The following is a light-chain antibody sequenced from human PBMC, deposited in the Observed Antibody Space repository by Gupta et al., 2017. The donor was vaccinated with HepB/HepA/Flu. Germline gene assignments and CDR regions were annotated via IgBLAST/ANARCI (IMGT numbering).Light chain of an antibody. CDR2: EVY. V-gene: IGLV2-8*01. Sequence: QSALTQPPSASGSPGQSVTISCTGSNSDVGHSDFVSWYQQYPGKPPRRSRWEVYKRPSGVPDRVSASKSANKAFLNVSGLQAEDYADEDCFASEVAKKEVFGTGTTVTV. CDR3: FASEVAKKEV. J-gene: IGLJ1*01. CDR1: NSDVGHSDF.